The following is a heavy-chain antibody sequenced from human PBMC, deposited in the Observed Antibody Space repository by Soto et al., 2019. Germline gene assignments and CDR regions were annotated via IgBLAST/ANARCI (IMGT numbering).Heavy chain of an antibody. Sequence: ASVKVSCKASGGTFSSYAISWVRQAPGQGLEWMGGIIPIFGTANYAQKFQGRVTITADESTSTAYMELSSLRSEDTAVYYCARTSGLEDYYYYGMDVWGQGTTVTVSS. CDR2: IIPIFGTA. CDR3: ARTSGLEDYYYYGMDV. D-gene: IGHD3-22*01. J-gene: IGHJ6*02. CDR1: GGTFSSYA. V-gene: IGHV1-69*13.